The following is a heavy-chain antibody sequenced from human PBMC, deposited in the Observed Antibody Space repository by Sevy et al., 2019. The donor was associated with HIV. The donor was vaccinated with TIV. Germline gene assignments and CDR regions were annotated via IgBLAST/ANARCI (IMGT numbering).Heavy chain of an antibody. CDR3: ARGRDDLGAFDV. D-gene: IGHD1-1*01. Sequence: GGSLRLSCAASGFTLSDYYMSWIRQAPGKGLELVAYIGSRGTAIYYADSVRGRFTISRDNAKNSLYLQINSLRAEDTAVYYCARGRDDLGAFDVWGQGTMVTVSS. J-gene: IGHJ3*01. V-gene: IGHV3-11*01. CDR1: GFTLSDYY. CDR2: IGSRGTAI.